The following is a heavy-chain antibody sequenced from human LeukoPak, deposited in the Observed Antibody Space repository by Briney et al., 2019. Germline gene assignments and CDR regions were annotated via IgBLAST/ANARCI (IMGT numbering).Heavy chain of an antibody. D-gene: IGHD2-15*01. J-gene: IGHJ4*02. CDR2: INHGGST. CDR3: ARGSHCSGGSCYSPAFDY. CDR1: GGSFSGYY. Sequence: KASETLSLTCAVYGGSFSGYYWSWIRQPPGKGLEWIGEINHGGSTNYNPSLKSRVTMSVDTSKNQVSLKVTSVTAADTAVYYCARGSHCSGGSCYSPAFDYWGQGTLVSVSS. V-gene: IGHV4-34*01.